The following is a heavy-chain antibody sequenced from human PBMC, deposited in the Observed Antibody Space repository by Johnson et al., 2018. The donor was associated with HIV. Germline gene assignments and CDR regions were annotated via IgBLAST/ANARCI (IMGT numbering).Heavy chain of an antibody. CDR2: LNCSGGRT. D-gene: IGHD3-22*01. V-gene: IGHV3-20*04. Sequence: VQLVESGGTVIRPGGSLRLSCVASGFTFDDYGMSWVRQAPGKGLEWVSGLNCSGGRTGYADSVKGRLTISRDNAKNSLYLQLNSLRAEDTALYYCARLVSSSFTHAFEIWGQGTMVTVSS. CDR3: ARLVSSSFTHAFEI. J-gene: IGHJ3*02. CDR1: GFTFDDYG.